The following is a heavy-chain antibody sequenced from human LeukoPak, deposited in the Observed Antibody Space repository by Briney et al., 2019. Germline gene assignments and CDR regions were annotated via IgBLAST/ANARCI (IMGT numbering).Heavy chain of an antibody. CDR1: GFTFSSYW. CDR2: INQDESEE. J-gene: IGHJ4*02. V-gene: IGHV3-7*04. D-gene: IGHD4-11*01. CDR3: ARDRGYSTFDF. Sequence: GGSLRLSCAASGFTFSSYWRSWVRQAPGKGLEWVANINQDESEENFVDSVKGRFSISRDNAKRSLYLQMNSLRAEDTAMYYCARDRGYSTFDFWGQGTLVTVSS.